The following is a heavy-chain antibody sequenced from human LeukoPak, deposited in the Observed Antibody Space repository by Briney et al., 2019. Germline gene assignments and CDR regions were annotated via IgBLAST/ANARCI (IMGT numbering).Heavy chain of an antibody. CDR3: ANLGRSVVYYGSD. V-gene: IGHV3-23*01. Sequence: GGSLRLSCAASGFTFSTYAMSWVRQAPGKGLEWVSVISVTGGTTYYADPVKGRFTISRDNSKNTLYLQMNSLRAEDTAVYYCANLGRSVVYYGSDWGQGTLVTVSS. J-gene: IGHJ4*02. CDR2: ISVTGGTT. CDR1: GFTFSTYA. D-gene: IGHD3-10*01.